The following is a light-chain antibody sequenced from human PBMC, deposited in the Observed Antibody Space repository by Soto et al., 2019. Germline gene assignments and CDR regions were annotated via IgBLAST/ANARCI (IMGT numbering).Light chain of an antibody. CDR3: QQYNNWPRAT. CDR2: RTS. CDR1: QSISSN. Sequence: EIVMTQSPATLSVSPGERATLSCRASQSISSNLAWYQQKPGQAPRLLMFRTSSRATGFPARFSGSGSGTEFNLTNSSLQSDDVGVYYCQQYNNWPRATFGGGTKVEIK. V-gene: IGKV3-15*01. J-gene: IGKJ4*01.